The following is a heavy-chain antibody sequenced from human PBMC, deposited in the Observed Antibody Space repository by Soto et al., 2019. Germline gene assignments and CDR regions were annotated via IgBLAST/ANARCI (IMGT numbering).Heavy chain of an antibody. CDR2: IYYSGST. CDR1: GGSISSSSYY. V-gene: IGHV4-39*01. J-gene: IGHJ4*02. D-gene: IGHD6-19*01. Sequence: QLQLQESGPGLVKPSETLSLTCTVSGGSISSSSYYWGWIRQPPGKGLAWMGSIYYSGSTYYNPSLKSRVTISVDTSKNQFSLKLGSVTAADTAVYYCAIPGDGSSGWYWVWLWGQGTLVTVSS. CDR3: AIPGDGSSGWYWVWL.